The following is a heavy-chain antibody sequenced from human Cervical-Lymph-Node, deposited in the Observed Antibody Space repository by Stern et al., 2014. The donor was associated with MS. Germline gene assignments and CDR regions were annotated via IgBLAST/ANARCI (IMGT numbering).Heavy chain of an antibody. CDR3: ARERQQYCNSEGCSYWYFDL. V-gene: IGHV4-4*02. Sequence: QVQLQESGPGLVKPSGTLSLTCAVSGGSVSSTNWWSWVRQSPGKGLEWIGNMYHSGPSNSLPSLRGLVSISLANSKPPLSLPLTSVTAADTAVYYCARERQQYCNSEGCSYWYFDLWGRGTLVTVSS. J-gene: IGHJ2*01. CDR2: MYHSGPS. CDR1: GGSVSSTNW. D-gene: IGHD2/OR15-2a*01.